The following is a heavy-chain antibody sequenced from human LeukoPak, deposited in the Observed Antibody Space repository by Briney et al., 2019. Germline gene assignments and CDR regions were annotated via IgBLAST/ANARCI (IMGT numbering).Heavy chain of an antibody. V-gene: IGHV1-46*01. CDR1: GYTFTSNY. CDR3: ARDQEGYDY. D-gene: IGHD5-24*01. CDR2: IYPRDGST. Sequence: ASVKVSCKASGYTFTSNYIHWVRQAPGQGLEWMGMIYPRDGSTSYAQKFQGRVTVTRDTSTSTVHMELSGLRSEDTAVYYCARDQEGYDYWGQGTLVTVSS. J-gene: IGHJ4*02.